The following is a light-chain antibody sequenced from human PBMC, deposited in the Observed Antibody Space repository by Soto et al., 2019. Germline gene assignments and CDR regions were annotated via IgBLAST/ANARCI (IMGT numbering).Light chain of an antibody. CDR2: DVS. J-gene: IGLJ2*01. CDR3: TSYTTNTMLVF. Sequence: QSALTQPASVSGSPGQSITISCTGTISDIGLYKFVSWYQHHPGKAPKLIIYDVSSRASGISTRFSGSKSGNTASLTISGLQAEDEADYYCTSYTTNTMLVFFGGGTKLTVL. CDR1: ISDIGLYKF. V-gene: IGLV2-14*03.